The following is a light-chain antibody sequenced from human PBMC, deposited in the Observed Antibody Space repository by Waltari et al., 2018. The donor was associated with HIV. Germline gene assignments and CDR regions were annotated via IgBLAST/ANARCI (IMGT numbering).Light chain of an antibody. V-gene: IGLV2-23*02. CDR2: EVS. J-gene: IGLJ1*01. CDR1: SSDVGSYTL. Sequence: QSALTQPASVSGSPGQSITISCTGTSSDVGSYTLASWYQQHPGKAPKLMIYEVSKRPSGVSNRFSGSKSGNTASLTISGLQAEDEADYYCCSYAGSGDVFGTGTKVTVL. CDR3: CSYAGSGDV.